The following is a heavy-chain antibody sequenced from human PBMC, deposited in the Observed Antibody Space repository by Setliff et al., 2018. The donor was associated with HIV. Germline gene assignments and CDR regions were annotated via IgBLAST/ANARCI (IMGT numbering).Heavy chain of an antibody. Sequence: GGSLRLSCAASGFTFMNYAMGWVRQAAGKGLEWVSTVGAVGGPTHYAESVKGRFTISKDNSKNTLYLQMSSLRDEDTAVYYCAKVCLFGIDVFDIWGQGTMVTVSS. J-gene: IGHJ3*02. CDR1: GFTFMNYA. V-gene: IGHV3-23*01. CDR2: VGAVGGPT. CDR3: AKVCLFGIDVFDI. D-gene: IGHD3-16*01.